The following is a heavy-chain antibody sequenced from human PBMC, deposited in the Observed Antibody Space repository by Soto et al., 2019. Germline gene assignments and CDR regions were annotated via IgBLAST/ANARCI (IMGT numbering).Heavy chain of an antibody. CDR3: TRGMYTAYETAPLFFDF. V-gene: IGHV3-49*03. Sequence: PGGSVRLSCTTSGFTFGAYALSWFRQAPGKGLERVGFSRSKGYGGTTEFAASVRGRFTISRDDSNSIAYLQMNSLKTEDTAVYYCTRGMYTAYETAPLFFDFWGQGTLVTVSS. CDR1: GFTFGAYA. J-gene: IGHJ4*02. CDR2: SRSKGYGGTT. D-gene: IGHD5-12*01.